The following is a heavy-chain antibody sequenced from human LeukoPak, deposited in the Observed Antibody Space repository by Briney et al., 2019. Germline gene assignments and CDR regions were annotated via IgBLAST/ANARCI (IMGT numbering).Heavy chain of an antibody. CDR3: TTERLGQLVHFDY. D-gene: IGHD6-6*01. CDR2: IKSKTDGGTT. Sequence: GGSLRLSCAASGFTFSNAWMSWVRQAPGKGLEWVGRIKSKTDGGTTDYAAPVKGRFTISRDDSKNTLYLQMNSLKTEDTAVYYCTTERLGQLVHFDYWGQGTLVTVSS. J-gene: IGHJ4*02. CDR1: GFTFSNAW. V-gene: IGHV3-15*01.